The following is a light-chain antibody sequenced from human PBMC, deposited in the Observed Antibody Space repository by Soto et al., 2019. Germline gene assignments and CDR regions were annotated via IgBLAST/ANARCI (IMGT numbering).Light chain of an antibody. CDR2: KAS. V-gene: IGKV1-5*03. Sequence: DIQMTQSPSTLSSSVLERFIIICRASQSISIWLSWYHQKTGKAPNHLIYKASCLESGVPSRFSGSGSGTEFTLTISSLQPDDFATYYCQQYNTYLWTFGQGTKVDI. J-gene: IGKJ1*01. CDR1: QSISIW. CDR3: QQYNTYLWT.